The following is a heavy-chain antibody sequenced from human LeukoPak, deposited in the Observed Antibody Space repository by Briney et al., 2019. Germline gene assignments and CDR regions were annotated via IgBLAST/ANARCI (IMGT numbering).Heavy chain of an antibody. J-gene: IGHJ5*02. Sequence: ASVKVSCKASGGTFSSYATSWVRQAPGQGLEWVGWISGYNGDTNYAQKLQGRVTMTTDTSTTTAYMELRSLRSDDTAFYYCARDPSNTSGWKTWFDTWGQGTLVTVSS. CDR2: ISGYNGDT. CDR3: ARDPSNTSGWKTWFDT. V-gene: IGHV1-18*01. D-gene: IGHD6-19*01. CDR1: GGTFSSYA.